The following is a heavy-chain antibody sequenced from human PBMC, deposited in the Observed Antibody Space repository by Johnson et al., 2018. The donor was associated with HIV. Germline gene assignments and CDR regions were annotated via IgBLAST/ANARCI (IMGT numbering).Heavy chain of an antibody. J-gene: IGHJ3*02. D-gene: IGHD2-8*01. Sequence: QVQLVESGGGVVQPGRSLRLSCAASGFTFNTYAMAWVRQAPGKGLEWVALISNDGSDKYYADSVRGRFTISRDNSKNTLYLQMNSLRAEDTAVYYCAKDWYDAGPLMALDIWGQGTMVTVSS. CDR3: AKDWYDAGPLMALDI. V-gene: IGHV3-30*18. CDR2: ISNDGSDK. CDR1: GFTFNTYA.